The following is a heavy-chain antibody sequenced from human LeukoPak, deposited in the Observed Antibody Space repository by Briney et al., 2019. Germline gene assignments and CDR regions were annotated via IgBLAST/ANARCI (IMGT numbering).Heavy chain of an antibody. J-gene: IGHJ4*02. CDR2: ISSSSSYI. V-gene: IGHV3-21*01. Sequence: PGGSLRLSCAASGFTFSGYYMSWIRQAPGKGLEWVSSISSSSSYIYYADSVKGRFTISRDNAKNSLYLQVNSLRAEDTAVYYCARGEQQLDDYWGQGTLVTVSS. CDR3: ARGEQQLDDY. CDR1: GFTFSGYY. D-gene: IGHD6-13*01.